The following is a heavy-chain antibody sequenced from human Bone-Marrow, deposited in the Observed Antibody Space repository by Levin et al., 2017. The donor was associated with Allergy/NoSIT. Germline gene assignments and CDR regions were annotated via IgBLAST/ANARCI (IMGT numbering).Heavy chain of an antibody. Sequence: GESLKISCKASGYTFTSYDINWVRQATGQGLEWMGWMNPNSGNTGYAQKFQGRVTMTRNTSISTAYMELSSLRSEDTAVYYCAREPDGSGSYSSDYWGQGTLVTVSS. J-gene: IGHJ4*02. V-gene: IGHV1-8*01. D-gene: IGHD3-10*01. CDR1: GYTFTSYD. CDR2: MNPNSGNT. CDR3: AREPDGSGSYSSDY.